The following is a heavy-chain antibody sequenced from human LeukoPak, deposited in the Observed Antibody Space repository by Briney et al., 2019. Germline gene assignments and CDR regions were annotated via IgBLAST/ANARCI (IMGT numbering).Heavy chain of an antibody. CDR2: IYSSGST. D-gene: IGHD1-26*01. Sequence: SETLSLTCTVPGGSISSYYWSWIRQPAGEGLEWIGRIYSSGSTNYNPSLKSRVTMSVDTSRNRFSLKLTSVTAADTGVYYCARMYSGTYGGIDYWGQGSLVTVSS. J-gene: IGHJ4*02. CDR3: ARMYSGTYGGIDY. V-gene: IGHV4-4*07. CDR1: GGSISSYY.